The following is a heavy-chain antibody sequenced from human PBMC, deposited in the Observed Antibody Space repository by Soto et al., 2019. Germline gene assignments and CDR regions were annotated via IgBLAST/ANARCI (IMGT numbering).Heavy chain of an antibody. CDR1: GYRCTCYY. D-gene: IGHD2-8*02. J-gene: IGHJ4*02. CDR3: ARGDYGTGGYPCPYCDY. V-gene: IGHV1-2*02. Sequence: HLVQSGAEVKRSGASLTVACKASGYRCTCYYIHWVRQSPGQGRAWMGCINPESGATHYAQKLQGRVTLTSDTSNSTASMDLTSLTSADTAVYYGARGDYGTGGYPCPYCDYWGQGTLVIVSS. CDR2: INPESGAT.